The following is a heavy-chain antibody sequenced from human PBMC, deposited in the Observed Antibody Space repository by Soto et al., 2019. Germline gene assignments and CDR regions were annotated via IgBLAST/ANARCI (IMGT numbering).Heavy chain of an antibody. V-gene: IGHV4-4*02. CDR3: ARHVNLPLAGTGFDS. J-gene: IGHJ4*02. CDR2: IYHSGSI. D-gene: IGHD6-19*01. CDR1: NASISSRKW. Sequence: SETLSLTCTVSNASISSRKWWTWVRQTPGKGLEWIGEIYHSGSINHNPSLKSRVTMSVDKPKNQFSLKMTSVTAADTGVYYCARHVNLPLAGTGFDSWGRRTPVTVSS.